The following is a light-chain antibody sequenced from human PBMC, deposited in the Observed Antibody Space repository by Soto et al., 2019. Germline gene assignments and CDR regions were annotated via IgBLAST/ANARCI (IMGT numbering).Light chain of an antibody. J-gene: IGKJ1*01. V-gene: IGKV1-5*03. Sequence: DIQMTQSPSTLSAYIGDRVTITCRASQNINNWLAWYQQKPGKAPKLLIHKASNLESGVPSRFSGSGSGTEFTLTVSSLQPDDFATYYCQHYETYPWMFGQGTKVDIK. CDR2: KAS. CDR1: QNINNW. CDR3: QHYETYPWM.